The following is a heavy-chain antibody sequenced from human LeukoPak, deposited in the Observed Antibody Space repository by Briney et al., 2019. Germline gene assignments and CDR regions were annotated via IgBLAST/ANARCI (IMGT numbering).Heavy chain of an antibody. D-gene: IGHD1-7*01. CDR3: ARIPGTTTAYFDS. Sequence: PGGSLRLSFAASGFTFSNYSMNWVRPAPGKGLEWVSYISSCSGIINYADSVKGRFTISRDNAKNSLYLQMNSLRAEDTAVYYCARIPGTTTAYFDSWGQGTLVTVSS. CDR1: GFTFSNYS. CDR2: ISSCSGII. V-gene: IGHV3-48*01. J-gene: IGHJ4*02.